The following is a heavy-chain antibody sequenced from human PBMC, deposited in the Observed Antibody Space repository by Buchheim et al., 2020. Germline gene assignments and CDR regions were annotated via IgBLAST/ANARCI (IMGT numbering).Heavy chain of an antibody. Sequence: QVQLQESGPGLVKPSQTLSLTCTVSGGSISSGSYYWSWIRQPAGKGLEWIGRIYTSGSTNYNPSLKSRVTISVDTSKNTFSLKLSSVTAADTAVYYCARAPYYDFWSGDYGMDVWGQGTT. CDR2: IYTSGST. V-gene: IGHV4-61*02. J-gene: IGHJ6*02. CDR1: GGSISSGSYY. CDR3: ARAPYYDFWSGDYGMDV. D-gene: IGHD3-3*01.